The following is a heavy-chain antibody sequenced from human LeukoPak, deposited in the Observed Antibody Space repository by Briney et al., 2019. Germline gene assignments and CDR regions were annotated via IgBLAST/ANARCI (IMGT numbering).Heavy chain of an antibody. D-gene: IGHD5-18*01. CDR2: IISIFGTA. CDR3: ARDPLPGYSYGNAVCPHHEKNY. J-gene: IGHJ4*02. V-gene: IGHV1-69*13. Sequence: SVKVSCKASGGTFSSYAISWVRQAPGQGLEWMGGIISIFGTANYAQKFQGRVTITADESTSTAYMELSSLRSEDTAVYYCARDPLPGYSYGNAVCPHHEKNYWGQGTLVTVSS. CDR1: GGTFSSYA.